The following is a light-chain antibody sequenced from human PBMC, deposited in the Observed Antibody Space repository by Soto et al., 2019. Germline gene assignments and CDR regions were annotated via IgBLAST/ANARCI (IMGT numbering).Light chain of an antibody. V-gene: IGKV1-12*01. J-gene: IGKJ4*01. Sequence: DIQMTQSPSSVSASVGDRLTITCRASQGISSRLAWYQQRAGKAPKLLISAASTLQSGVPSRFSGSGSGTDFTLTINSLQPEDFATYYCQQANSFPLTFGGGTKVEIK. CDR3: QQANSFPLT. CDR2: AAS. CDR1: QGISSR.